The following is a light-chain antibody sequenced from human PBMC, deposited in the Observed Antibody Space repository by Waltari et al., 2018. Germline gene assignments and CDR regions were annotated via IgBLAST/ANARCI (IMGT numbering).Light chain of an antibody. CDR1: QSITNF. CDR3: QQSYTTPLT. V-gene: IGKV1-39*01. J-gene: IGKJ4*01. CDR2: GAS. Sequence: DIQTTQSPSSLSASVGDRVTITCRASQSITNFLNWYQHKPGKAPKLLISGASSLQSGVPSRFSGSGSGTEYTLTISSLQPEDFATYYCQQSYTTPLTFGGGTKVEIK.